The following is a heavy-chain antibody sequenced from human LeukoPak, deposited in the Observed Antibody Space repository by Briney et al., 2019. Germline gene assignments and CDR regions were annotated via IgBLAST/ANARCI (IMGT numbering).Heavy chain of an antibody. V-gene: IGHV3-66*01. CDR1: GFPFSSYA. CDR2: IYSGGST. D-gene: IGHD6-13*01. CDR3: TSLVRNIDY. Sequence: GGSLRLSCAASGFPFSSYAMTWVRQAPGKGLEWVSVIYSGGSTYYADSVKGRFTISRDNSKNTLYLQMNSLRAEDTAVYYCTSLVRNIDYWGQGTLVTVSS. J-gene: IGHJ4*02.